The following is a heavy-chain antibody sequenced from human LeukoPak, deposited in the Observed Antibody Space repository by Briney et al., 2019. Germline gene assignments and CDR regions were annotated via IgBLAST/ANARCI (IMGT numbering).Heavy chain of an antibody. J-gene: IGHJ4*02. V-gene: IGHV5-51*01. CDR2: IYPGDSDT. D-gene: IGHD4-23*01. Sequence: GESLKISCKGSGYTFSSYWIAWVRQMPGKGLELMGIIYPGDSDTRYSPSFQCHVTISADKSVTTAYLQWSSLKASDTAMYYCARRDYGGKHFDYWGQGTLVTVSS. CDR1: GYTFSSYW. CDR3: ARRDYGGKHFDY.